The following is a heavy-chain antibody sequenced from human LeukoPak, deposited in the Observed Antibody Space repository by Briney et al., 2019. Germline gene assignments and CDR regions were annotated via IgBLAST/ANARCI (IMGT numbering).Heavy chain of an antibody. J-gene: IGHJ4*02. CDR3: ARVKYYYDSSGYYEYYFDY. CDR1: GFTFRSYG. V-gene: IGHV3-30*02. D-gene: IGHD3-22*01. CDR2: IRYDGNNK. Sequence: GGSLRLSCAASGFTFRSYGMHWVRQAPGKGLEWVAFIRYDGNNKYYADSVKGRFTISRDNSKNTLYLQMNSLRAEDTAVYFCARVKYYYDSSGYYEYYFDYWGQGTLVTVSS.